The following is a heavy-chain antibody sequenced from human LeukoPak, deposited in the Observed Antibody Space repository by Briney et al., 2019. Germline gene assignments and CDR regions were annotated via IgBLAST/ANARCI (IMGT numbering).Heavy chain of an antibody. J-gene: IGHJ5*02. CDR1: GGSISSSSFY. CDR3: ARGEGRPDVAGGDTNWFDP. CDR2: IHYSGRT. D-gene: IGHD3-16*01. Sequence: SETLSLTCTVSGGSISSSSFYWGWIRQPPGKGLEWIGYIHYSGRTYYNPSLKSRVTISVDTSKNQFSLKLSSVTAADTAVYYCARGEGRPDVAGGDTNWFDPWGQGTLVTVSS. V-gene: IGHV4-39*07.